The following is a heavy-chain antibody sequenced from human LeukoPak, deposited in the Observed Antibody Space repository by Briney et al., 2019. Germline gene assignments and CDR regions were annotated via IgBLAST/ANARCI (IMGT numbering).Heavy chain of an antibody. CDR1: GFTFSSYA. Sequence: GGSLRLSCAASGFTFSSYAMTWVRQAPGKGLEWVSGIVGSGGGTYYADSVKGRFTISRDNSKNTLYLQMSSLRAEDTAVYYCAKESSGSYYEDYWGQGTLVTVSS. CDR3: AKESSGSYYEDY. V-gene: IGHV3-23*01. CDR2: IVGSGGGT. D-gene: IGHD1-26*01. J-gene: IGHJ4*02.